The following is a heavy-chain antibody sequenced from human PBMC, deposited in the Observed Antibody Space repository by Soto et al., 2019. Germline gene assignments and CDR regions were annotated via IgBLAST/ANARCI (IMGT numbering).Heavy chain of an antibody. D-gene: IGHD6-13*01. CDR2: ISGSGGST. V-gene: IGHV3-23*01. J-gene: IGHJ5*02. Sequence: GGSLRLSCAASGFTFSSYAMSWVRQAPGKGLEWVSAISGSGGSTYYADSVKGRFTISRDNSKNTLYLQMNSLRAEDTAVYYCAKDFTHSSSWSSYIRENNCFDPWGQGTLVTVSS. CDR3: AKDFTHSSSWSSYIRENNCFDP. CDR1: GFTFSSYA.